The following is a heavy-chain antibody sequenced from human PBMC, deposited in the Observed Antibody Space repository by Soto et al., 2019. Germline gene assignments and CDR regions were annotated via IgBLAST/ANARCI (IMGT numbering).Heavy chain of an antibody. Sequence: QVHLVQSGAEVKKPGASVKVSCKCSGYTFTSYGITWVRQAPGQGLEWMGWISAHNGNTDYAQKLQGRVIVTRDTSTSTVDMELRRLSSGDSALYKFARSRYGYDWGQGALVTVST. V-gene: IGHV1-18*01. CDR1: GYTFTSYG. J-gene: IGHJ4*02. CDR2: ISAHNGNT. D-gene: IGHD4-17*01. CDR3: ARSRYGYD.